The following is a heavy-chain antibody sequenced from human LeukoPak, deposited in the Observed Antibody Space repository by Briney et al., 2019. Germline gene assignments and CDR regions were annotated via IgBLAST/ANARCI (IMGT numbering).Heavy chain of an antibody. V-gene: IGHV4-39*01. CDR1: GDAITGSSYY. J-gene: IGHJ4*02. CDR2: MYYSGST. CDR3: ARQYYDRTGYYYFDY. Sequence: PSETLSLTCTVSGDAITGSSYYWGWIRQPPGKGLEWIGSMYYSGSTYSNPSLKSRVTMSADTSKNQFSLKLGSVSAADTAVYYCARQYYDRTGYYYFDYWDQGTLVSVSS. D-gene: IGHD3-22*01.